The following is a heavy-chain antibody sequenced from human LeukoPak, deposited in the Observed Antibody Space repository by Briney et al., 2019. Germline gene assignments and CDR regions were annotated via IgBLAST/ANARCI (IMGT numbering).Heavy chain of an antibody. CDR3: ARGGITTFGVVIILNWFDP. D-gene: IGHD3-3*01. J-gene: IGHJ5*02. Sequence: SETLSLTCAVYGGSFSGYYWSWIRQPPGKGLEWIGEINHSGSTNYNPSLKSRVTISVDTSKNQFSLKLSSVTAADTAVYYCARGGITTFGVVIILNWFDPWGQGTLVTVSS. V-gene: IGHV4-34*01. CDR2: INHSGST. CDR1: GGSFSGYY.